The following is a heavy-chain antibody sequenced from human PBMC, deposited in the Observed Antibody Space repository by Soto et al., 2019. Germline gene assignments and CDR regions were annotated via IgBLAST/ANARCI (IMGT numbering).Heavy chain of an antibody. J-gene: IGHJ4*02. D-gene: IGHD5-18*01. CDR1: GYTFTIYG. CDR2: ISAYNGNT. CDR3: ARDTAMALPDA. V-gene: IGHV1-18*01. Sequence: ASVNVSCKASGYTFTIYGISWVLQAPGQGLEWMGWISAYNGNTKYAQKLQGRVTMTTDTSTSTAYMELRSLRSDDAAVYYCARDTAMALPDAWGQGTLVTVSS.